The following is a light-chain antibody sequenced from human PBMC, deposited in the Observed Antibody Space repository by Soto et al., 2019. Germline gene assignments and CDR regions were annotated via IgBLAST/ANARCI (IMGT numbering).Light chain of an antibody. CDR2: EGS. Sequence: QSALTQPASVSGSPGQSITISCTGTNSDVGSYNLVSWYQQHPGKAPKLMIYEGSKRPSGVSNRFSGSKSGNTASLTISGLQAEDEADYYCCSYAGSSNIFGTGTKLTVL. CDR3: CSYAGSSNI. CDR1: NSDVGSYNL. J-gene: IGLJ1*01. V-gene: IGLV2-23*03.